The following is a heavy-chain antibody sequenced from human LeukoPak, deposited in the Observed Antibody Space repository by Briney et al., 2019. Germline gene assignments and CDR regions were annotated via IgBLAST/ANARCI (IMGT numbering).Heavy chain of an antibody. V-gene: IGHV3-23*01. CDR3: AKGNVRRIAVAGTPFDY. CDR1: GFTFSSYA. CDR2: ISGSGGTT. J-gene: IGHJ4*02. Sequence: PGGSLRLSCAASGFTFSSYAMSWVRQAPGKGLEWVSAISGSGGTTYYTDSVKGRFTISRDNSKNTLYLQMNGLIAEDTAVYYCAKGNVRRIAVAGTPFDYWGQGTLVTASS. D-gene: IGHD6-19*01.